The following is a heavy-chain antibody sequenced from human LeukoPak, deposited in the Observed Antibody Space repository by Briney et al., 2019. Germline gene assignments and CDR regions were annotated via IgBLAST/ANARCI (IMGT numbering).Heavy chain of an antibody. J-gene: IGHJ4*02. CDR2: IRSDGSDT. CDR3: ARDWFHAIDY. CDR1: GFTFSSYG. D-gene: IGHD2/OR15-2a*01. V-gene: IGHV3-74*01. Sequence: PGGTLRLSCAASGFTFSSYGMSWVRQAPGKGLEWVSGIRSDGSDTRYAESVKGRFTISRDNAQNTLYLQTNSLRAEDTAVYYCARDWFHAIDYWGQGTLVTVSS.